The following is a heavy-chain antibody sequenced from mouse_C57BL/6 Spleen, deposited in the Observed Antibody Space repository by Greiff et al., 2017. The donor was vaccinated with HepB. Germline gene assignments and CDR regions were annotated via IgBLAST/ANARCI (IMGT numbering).Heavy chain of an antibody. CDR2: INPNNGGT. CDR3: ARSGTTVVEDYWYFDV. CDR1: GYTFTDYN. V-gene: IGHV1-18*01. D-gene: IGHD1-1*01. Sequence: VQLQQSGPELVKPGASVKIPCKASGYTFTDYNMDWVKQSHGKSLEWIGDINPNNGGTIYNQKFKGKATLTVDKSSSTAYMELRSLTSEDTAVYYCARSGTTVVEDYWYFDVWGTGTTVTVSS. J-gene: IGHJ1*03.